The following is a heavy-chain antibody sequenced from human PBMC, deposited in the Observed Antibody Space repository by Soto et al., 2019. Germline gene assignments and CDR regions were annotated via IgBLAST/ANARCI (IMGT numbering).Heavy chain of an antibody. V-gene: IGHV4-30-4*01. J-gene: IGHJ5*02. CDR2: IYYSGST. CDR3: ARYYYYDSSGYYVQANWFDP. Sequence: SETLSLTCTVSGGSISSGDYYWSWIRQPPGKGLEWIGYIYYSGSTYYNPSLKSRVTISVDTSKNQFSLKLSSVTAADTAVYYCARYYYYDSSGYYVQANWFDPWGQGTLVTVSS. D-gene: IGHD3-22*01. CDR1: GGSISSGDYY.